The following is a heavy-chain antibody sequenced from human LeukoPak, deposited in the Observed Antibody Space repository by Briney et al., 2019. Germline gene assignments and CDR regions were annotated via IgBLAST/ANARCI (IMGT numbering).Heavy chain of an antibody. J-gene: IGHJ5*02. V-gene: IGHV3-11*01. CDR2: ISSSGSTI. D-gene: IGHD1-26*01. CDR3: ARARYSGSYPFDP. Sequence: GGSLRLSCAASGFTFSDYYMSWIRQAPGKGLEWVSWISSSGSTIYYADSVKGRFTISRDNAKNSLYLQMNSLRADDTAVYFCARARYSGSYPFDPWGQGTLVTVSS. CDR1: GFTFSDYY.